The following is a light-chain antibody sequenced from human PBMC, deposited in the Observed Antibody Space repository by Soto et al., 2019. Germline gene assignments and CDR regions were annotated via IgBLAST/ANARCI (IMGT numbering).Light chain of an antibody. CDR3: HQYNNWPPWT. CDR2: DAS. J-gene: IGKJ1*01. V-gene: IGKV3-11*01. CDR1: QSVSSY. Sequence: EIVLTQSPATLSLSPGERATLSCRASQSVSSYLAWYQQKPGQAPRLLIYDASNRATGIPARFSGSGSGTEFTLTISSLQSEDFAVYYCHQYNNWPPWTFGQGTKV.